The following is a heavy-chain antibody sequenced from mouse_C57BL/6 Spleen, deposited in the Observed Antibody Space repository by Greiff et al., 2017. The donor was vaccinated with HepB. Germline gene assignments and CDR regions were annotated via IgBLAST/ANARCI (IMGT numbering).Heavy chain of an antibody. D-gene: IGHD1-2*01. Sequence: QVQLQQSGAELVRPGASVTLSCKASGYTFTDYEMHWVKQTPVHGLEWIGAIDPDTGDTSYNQKFKGKAILTADRSSSTAYMELRSLTSEDSAVYCYASARNTDTAGMDYWGQGTTRTVSS. CDR3: ASARNTDTAGMDY. J-gene: IGHJ2*01. V-gene: IGHV1-15*01. CDR2: IDPDTGDT. CDR1: GYTFTDYE.